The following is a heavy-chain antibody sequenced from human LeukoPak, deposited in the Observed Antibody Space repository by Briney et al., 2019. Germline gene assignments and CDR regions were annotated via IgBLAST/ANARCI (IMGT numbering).Heavy chain of an antibody. CDR3: ASHPLRFLEWSSAPDY. J-gene: IGHJ4*02. Sequence: GRSLRLSCAASGFTFSSYGMHWVRQAPGKGLEWVANIKQDGSEKYYVDSVKGRFTISRDNAKNSLYLQMNSLRAEDTAVYYCASHPLRFLEWSSAPDYWGQGTLVTVSS. CDR1: GFTFSSYG. CDR2: IKQDGSEK. D-gene: IGHD3-3*01. V-gene: IGHV3-7*01.